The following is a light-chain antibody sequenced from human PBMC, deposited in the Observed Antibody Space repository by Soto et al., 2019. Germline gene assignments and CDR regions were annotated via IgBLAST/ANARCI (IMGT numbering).Light chain of an antibody. CDR3: LLYYGGAQV. V-gene: IGLV7-43*01. CDR2: NTN. J-gene: IGLJ2*01. Sequence: QAVVTQEPSLTVSPGGTVTLTCGCSTGAVTSGNSPNWVQQKPGQAPRALIYNTNNKHSWTPARFSGSLFGGKAALTLSGVQPEDEAEYYCLLYYGGAQVFGGGTKVTVL. CDR1: TGAVTSGNS.